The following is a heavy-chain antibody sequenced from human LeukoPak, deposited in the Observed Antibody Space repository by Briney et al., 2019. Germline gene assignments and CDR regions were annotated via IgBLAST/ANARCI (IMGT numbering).Heavy chain of an antibody. Sequence: SVKVPCKASGGTFSDSAICWVRQAPGQGLEWMGRIIPILGIANYAQKFQGRVTITADKSTSTAYMELSSLRSEDTAVYYCAREGDYYDSSGYYYDDAFDIWGQGTMVTVSS. J-gene: IGHJ3*02. V-gene: IGHV1-69*04. CDR3: AREGDYYDSSGYYYDDAFDI. CDR1: GGTFSDSA. CDR2: IIPILGIA. D-gene: IGHD3-22*01.